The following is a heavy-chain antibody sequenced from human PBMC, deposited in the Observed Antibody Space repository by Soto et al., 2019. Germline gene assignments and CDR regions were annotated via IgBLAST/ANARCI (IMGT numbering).Heavy chain of an antibody. Sequence: SETLSLTCTVSGGSITTYYWIWIRQPPGKELEWIGYIYSSGSTNYNPSLKSRVTISIDTSKNLFSLNLKSVTAADTAVYHCARHPQQPHNWFAPWGRGILVTVSS. D-gene: IGHD1-1*01. V-gene: IGHV4-59*08. CDR2: IYSSGST. CDR1: GGSITTYY. CDR3: ARHPQQPHNWFAP. J-gene: IGHJ5*02.